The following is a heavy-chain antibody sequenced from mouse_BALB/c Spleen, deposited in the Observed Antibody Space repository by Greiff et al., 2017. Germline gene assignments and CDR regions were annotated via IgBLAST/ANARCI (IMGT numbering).Heavy chain of an antibody. D-gene: IGHD3-2*01. CDR2: IWGDGST. J-gene: IGHJ2*01. V-gene: IGHV2-6-7*01. Sequence: VQLVESGPGLVAPSQSLSITCTVSGFSLTGYGVNWVRQPPGKGLEWLGMIWGDGSTDYNSALKSRVSISKDNSKSQVFLKMNSLQADDTARYYCARDRDRSGYFDCWGPGTTLTVSS. CDR3: ARDRDRSGYFDC. CDR1: GFSLTGYG.